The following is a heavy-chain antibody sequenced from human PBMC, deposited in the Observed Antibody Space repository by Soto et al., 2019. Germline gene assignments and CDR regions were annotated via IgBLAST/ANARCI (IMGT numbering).Heavy chain of an antibody. D-gene: IGHD5-18*01. Sequence: SETLSLTCAVYGGSFSGYYWSWIRQPPGKGLEWIGEINHSGSTNYNPSLKSRVTISVDTSKDQFSLKLSSVTAADTAVYYCARGGYSYGMDVWGQGTTVTVSS. CDR2: INHSGST. V-gene: IGHV4-34*01. CDR1: GGSFSGYY. J-gene: IGHJ6*02. CDR3: ARGGYSYGMDV.